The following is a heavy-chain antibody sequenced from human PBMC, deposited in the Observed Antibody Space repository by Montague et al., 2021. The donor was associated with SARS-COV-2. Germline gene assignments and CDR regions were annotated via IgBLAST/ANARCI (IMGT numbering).Heavy chain of an antibody. J-gene: IGHJ4*02. V-gene: IGHV3-66*01. CDR3: AGVMVPPLY. CDR1: GFTVSSNY. D-gene: IGHD2/OR15-2a*01. Sequence: SLRLSCAASGFTVSSNYMSWVRQAPGKGLEWVPVIYSGGSTYCADSVKGRFTISRDNSKNTLYLQMNSLRAEDTAVCYCAGVMVPPLYWGQGTLVTVSS. CDR2: IYSGGST.